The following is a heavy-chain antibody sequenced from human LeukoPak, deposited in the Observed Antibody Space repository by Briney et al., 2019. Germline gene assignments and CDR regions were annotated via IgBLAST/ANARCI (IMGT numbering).Heavy chain of an antibody. V-gene: IGHV4-34*01. CDR2: INHSGST. CDR3: ARHYCSSISCLFDY. J-gene: IGHJ4*02. D-gene: IGHD2-2*01. Sequence: SETLSLTCAVYGGSFSGYYWSWIRQPPGKGLEWIGEINHSGSTNYNPSLKSRVTISVDTSKNQVSLKLSSVTAADTAVYYCARHYCSSISCLFDYWGQGTLVTVSS. CDR1: GGSFSGYY.